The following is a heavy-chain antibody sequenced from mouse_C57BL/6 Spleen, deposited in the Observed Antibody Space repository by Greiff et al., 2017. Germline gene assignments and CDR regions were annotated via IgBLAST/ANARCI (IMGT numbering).Heavy chain of an antibody. CDR1: GYTFTSYG. CDR3: ANYYYGGSSWFAY. V-gene: IGHV1-81*01. D-gene: IGHD1-1*01. J-gene: IGHJ3*01. Sequence: VKLQESGAELARPGASVKLSCKASGYTFTSYGISWVKQRTGQGLEWIGEIYPRSGNTYYNEKFKGKATLTADKSSSTAYMELRSLTSEDSAVYFCANYYYGGSSWFAYWGQGTLVTVSA. CDR2: IYPRSGNT.